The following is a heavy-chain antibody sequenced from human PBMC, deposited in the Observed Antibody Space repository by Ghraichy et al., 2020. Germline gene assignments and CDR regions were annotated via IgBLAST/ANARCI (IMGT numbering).Heavy chain of an antibody. CDR3: ARGTTGTTADYYYGMDV. D-gene: IGHD1-1*01. CDR2: ISAYNGNT. J-gene: IGHJ6*02. Sequence: ASVKVSCKASGYTFTSYGISWVRQAPGQGLEWMGWISAYNGNTNYAQKLQGRVTMTTDTSTSTAYMELRSLRSDDTAVYYCARGTTGTTADYYYGMDVWGQGTTVTVSS. V-gene: IGHV1-18*04. CDR1: GYTFTSYG.